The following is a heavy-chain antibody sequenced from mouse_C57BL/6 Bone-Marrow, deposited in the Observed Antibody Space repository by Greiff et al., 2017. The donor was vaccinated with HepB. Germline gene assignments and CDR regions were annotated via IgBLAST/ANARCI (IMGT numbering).Heavy chain of an antibody. J-gene: IGHJ4*01. V-gene: IGHV1-39*01. CDR2: INPNYGTT. D-gene: IGHD4-1*01. CDR1: GYSFTDYN. CDR3: ARGGTGTRLLYYAMDY. Sequence: LVESGPELVKPGASVKISCKASGYSFTDYNMNWVKQSNGKSLEWIGVINPNYGTTSYNQKFKGKATLTVDQSSSTAYMQLNSLTSEDSAVYYCARGGTGTRLLYYAMDYWGQGTSVTVSS.